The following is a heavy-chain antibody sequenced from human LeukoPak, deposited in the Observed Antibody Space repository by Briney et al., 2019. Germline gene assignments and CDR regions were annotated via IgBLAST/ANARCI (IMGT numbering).Heavy chain of an antibody. CDR1: GFTLSSYW. D-gene: IGHD6-19*01. Sequence: GGSLRLSCAASGFTLSSYWMSWVRQAPGKGLEWVANIKQDGSEKYYVDSVKGRFTISRDNAKNSLYLQMNSLRAEDTAVYYCARAWPQSLIAVAGTDYWGQGTLVTVSS. V-gene: IGHV3-7*05. J-gene: IGHJ4*02. CDR3: ARAWPQSLIAVAGTDY. CDR2: IKQDGSEK.